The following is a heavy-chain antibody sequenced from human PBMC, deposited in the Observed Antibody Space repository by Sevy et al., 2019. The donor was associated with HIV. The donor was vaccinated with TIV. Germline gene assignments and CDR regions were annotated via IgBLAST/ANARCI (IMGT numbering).Heavy chain of an antibody. Sequence: ASVKVSCKASGGTFSSYAISWVRRAPGQGLEWMGGIIPIFGTANYAQKFQGRVTITADKSTSTAYMELSSLRSEDTAVYYCARGYSSSSYYYYYMDVWGKGTTVTVSS. J-gene: IGHJ6*03. CDR1: GGTFSSYA. CDR2: IIPIFGTA. V-gene: IGHV1-69*06. D-gene: IGHD6-6*01. CDR3: ARGYSSSSYYYYYMDV.